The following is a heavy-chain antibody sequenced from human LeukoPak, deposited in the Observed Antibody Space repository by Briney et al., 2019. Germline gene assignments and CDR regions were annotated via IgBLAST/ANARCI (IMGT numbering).Heavy chain of an antibody. Sequence: PGGSLRLSCAASGFTFSSYSMNWVRQAPGKGLEWVSYISSSSSTIYYADSVKGRFTISRDNAKNSLYLQMNSLRAEDTAVYYCARDQQQLVWQMAFDIWGQGTMVTVSS. V-gene: IGHV3-48*01. CDR3: ARDQQQLVWQMAFDI. J-gene: IGHJ3*02. D-gene: IGHD6-13*01. CDR2: ISSSSSTI. CDR1: GFTFSSYS.